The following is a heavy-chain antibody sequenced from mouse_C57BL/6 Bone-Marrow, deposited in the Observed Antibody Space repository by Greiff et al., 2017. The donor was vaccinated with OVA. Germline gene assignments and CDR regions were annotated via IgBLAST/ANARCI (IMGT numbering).Heavy chain of an antibody. Sequence: VQGVESGAELAKPGASVKLSCKASGYTFTSYWMHWVKQRPGQGLEWIGYINPSSGYTKYNQKFKDKATLTADKSSSTAYMQLSSLTYEDSAVYYCASNYGRWYFDVWGTGTTVTVSS. CDR1: GYTFTSYW. J-gene: IGHJ1*03. V-gene: IGHV1-7*01. CDR2: INPSSGYT. D-gene: IGHD1-1*01. CDR3: ASNYGRWYFDV.